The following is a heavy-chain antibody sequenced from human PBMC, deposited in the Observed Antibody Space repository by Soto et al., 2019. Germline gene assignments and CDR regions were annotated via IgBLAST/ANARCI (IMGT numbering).Heavy chain of an antibody. Sequence: PSGTLSLTCTVSDGSISSSSYYWGWIRQPPGKGLEWIGSIYYSGSTYYNPSLKSRVTISVDTSKNQFSLKPSSVTAADTAVYYCARQVTLLGYYHYYGMDVWGQGTTVTVSS. CDR3: ARQVTLLGYYHYYGMDV. CDR2: IYYSGST. J-gene: IGHJ6*02. V-gene: IGHV4-39*01. D-gene: IGHD2-15*01. CDR1: DGSISSSSYY.